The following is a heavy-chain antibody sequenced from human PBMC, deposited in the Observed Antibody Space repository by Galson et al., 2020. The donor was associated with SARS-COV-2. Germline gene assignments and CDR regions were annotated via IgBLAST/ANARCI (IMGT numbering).Heavy chain of an antibody. J-gene: IGHJ6*02. CDR2: ISYEGSIK. V-gene: IGHV3-30*18. Sequence: LSLTCAVSGFTFNNHGIHWVRQAPGKGLEWVALISYEGSIKHYADSVKGRFTIARDSSKNTVFLQINSLRPDDTAVHYCAKEKEVLHLHYYAMDVWGQGTTVTVSS. D-gene: IGHD3-16*01. CDR3: AKEKEVLHLHYYAMDV. CDR1: GFTFNNHG.